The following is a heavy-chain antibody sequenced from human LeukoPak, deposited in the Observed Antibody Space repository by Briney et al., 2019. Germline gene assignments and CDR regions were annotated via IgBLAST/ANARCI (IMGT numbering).Heavy chain of an antibody. D-gene: IGHD3-22*01. CDR2: ISDSGGRT. J-gene: IGHJ4*02. Sequence: GGSLRLSCPVSGITLSNYGMSWVRQAPGKGLEWVAVISDSGGRTNYADSVKGRFTISRDNPKNTLILQMNSLRPEDTAVYFCAKRGVVIRVILVGFHKEAYYFDSWGQGALVTVSS. CDR3: AKRGVVIRVILVGFHKEAYYFDS. V-gene: IGHV3-23*01. CDR1: GITLSNYG.